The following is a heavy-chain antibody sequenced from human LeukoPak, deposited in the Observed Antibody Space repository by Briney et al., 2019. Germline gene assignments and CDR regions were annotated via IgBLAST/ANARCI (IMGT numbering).Heavy chain of an antibody. CDR1: GFTVSSNY. CDR3: ARGPSGYHNT. V-gene: IGHV3-30*02. Sequence: GGSLRLSCAASGFTVSSNYMSWVRQAPGKGLDWVAFIHHDGSNKYYADSVKGRFTISRDNSKNTLYLQMNSLRAEDTAVYYCARGPSGYHNTGGQGTLVTVSS. J-gene: IGHJ4*02. D-gene: IGHD5-12*01. CDR2: IHHDGSNK.